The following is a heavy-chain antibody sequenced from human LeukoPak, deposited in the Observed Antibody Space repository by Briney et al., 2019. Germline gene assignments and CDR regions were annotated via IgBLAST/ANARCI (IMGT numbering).Heavy chain of an antibody. V-gene: IGHV3-48*04. Sequence: GGSLRVSCAASGFTFSIYSMNWVRQAPGKGLEWVSYISSSSTIYYADSVKGRFTISRDNAKNSLYLQMNSLRAEDTAVYYCARVRSGYETGAFDIWGQGTMVTVSS. CDR3: ARVRSGYETGAFDI. D-gene: IGHD5-12*01. J-gene: IGHJ3*02. CDR2: ISSSSTI. CDR1: GFTFSIYS.